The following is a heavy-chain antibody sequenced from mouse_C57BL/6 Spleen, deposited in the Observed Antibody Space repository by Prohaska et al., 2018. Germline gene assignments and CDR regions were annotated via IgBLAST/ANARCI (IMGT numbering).Heavy chain of an antibody. CDR3: TAPAGSSDY. D-gene: IGHD1-3*01. Sequence: EVKLEKSGGGLVQPGGSMKLSCVASGFPFSNYWQNWFSQSQEKGLEWVAQIRLKSDNYATHYAESVKGRFTISRDDSKSSVYLLMNNLRAEDTGIYYCTAPAGSSDYLGQGTTLPVSS. J-gene: IGHJ2*01. V-gene: IGHV6-3*01. CDR2: IRLKSDNYAT. CDR1: GFPFSNYW.